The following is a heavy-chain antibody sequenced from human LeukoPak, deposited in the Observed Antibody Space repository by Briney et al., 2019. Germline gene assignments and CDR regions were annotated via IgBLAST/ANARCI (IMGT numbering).Heavy chain of an antibody. J-gene: IGHJ4*02. CDR1: GFTFSSYS. CDR3: AKAYVNYDFWSDDSNLGY. CDR2: ISSSSSYT. V-gene: IGHV3-21*04. Sequence: GGSLRLSCAASGFTFSSYSMNWVRQAPGKGLEWVSSISSSSSYTYYADSVKGRFTISRDNSKNTLYLQMNSLRAEDTAVYYCAKAYVNYDFWSDDSNLGYWGQGTLVTVSS. D-gene: IGHD3-3*01.